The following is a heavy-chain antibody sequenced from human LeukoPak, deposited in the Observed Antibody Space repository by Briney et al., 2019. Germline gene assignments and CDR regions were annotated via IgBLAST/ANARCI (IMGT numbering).Heavy chain of an antibody. V-gene: IGHV3-21*01. Sequence: GGFLRLSCAASGFTFSRYTMNWVRQVPGEGLEWVSSISGTSSYRYYAESVKGRFSISRDDATNSVYLQMNSLRVEDTAVYYCARDASPYDSINWFDPWGQGTLVTVSS. J-gene: IGHJ5*02. D-gene: IGHD3-3*01. CDR2: ISGTSSYR. CDR3: ARDASPYDSINWFDP. CDR1: GFTFSRYT.